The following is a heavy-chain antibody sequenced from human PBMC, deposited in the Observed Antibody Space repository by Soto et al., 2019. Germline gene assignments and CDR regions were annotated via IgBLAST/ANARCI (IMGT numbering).Heavy chain of an antibody. V-gene: IGHV3-23*01. CDR3: ARRGPGTYFDY. CDR2: ISGSGGST. J-gene: IGHJ4*02. CDR1: GFTFSSYA. D-gene: IGHD6-13*01. Sequence: EVQLLDSGGGLVQPGGSLRLSYAASGFTFSSYAMNRVRQAPGKGLEWVSVISGSGGSTYYADSVKGRFTISRDNSKNTLYLQMNSLRAEDTAVYYCARRGPGTYFDYWGQGTLVTVSS.